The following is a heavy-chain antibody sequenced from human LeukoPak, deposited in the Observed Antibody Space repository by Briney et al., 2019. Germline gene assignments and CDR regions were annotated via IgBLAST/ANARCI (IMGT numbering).Heavy chain of an antibody. Sequence: GASVKVSCKASGYTFTSSDINWVRQAPGQGLEWMGWTNPNSGKTGYARKFQGRVTMTKNTSISTAYMELSSLSSEDTAVYFCARTTSMTASGYDYWGQGTLVSVSS. CDR2: TNPNSGKT. J-gene: IGHJ4*02. CDR1: GYTFTSSD. D-gene: IGHD2-21*02. CDR3: ARTTSMTASGYDY. V-gene: IGHV1-8*01.